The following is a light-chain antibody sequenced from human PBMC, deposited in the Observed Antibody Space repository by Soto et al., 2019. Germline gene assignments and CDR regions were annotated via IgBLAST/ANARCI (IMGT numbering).Light chain of an antibody. CDR2: DAS. J-gene: IGKJ4*01. V-gene: IGKV3-11*01. CDR3: QQRSNWPPLT. Sequence: EIVLTQSPATLSLSPGERATLSCSASQSVSSYLAWYQQKPGQAPRLLIYDASNRATGIPARFSGSGSGTDFTLIISRLEPEVFAVYYGQQRSNWPPLTFGGGTNVEIK. CDR1: QSVSSY.